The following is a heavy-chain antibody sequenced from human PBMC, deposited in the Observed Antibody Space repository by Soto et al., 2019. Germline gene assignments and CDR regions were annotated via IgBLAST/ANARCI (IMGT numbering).Heavy chain of an antibody. J-gene: IGHJ4*02. Sequence: PSETLSLTCTVSGGSISSSSYYWGWIRQPPGKGLEWIGSIYYSGSTYYNPSLKSRVTISVDTSKNQFSLKLSSVTAADTAVYYCARGHDYGTYYFDYWGQGTLVTVSP. V-gene: IGHV4-39*01. CDR1: GGSISSSSYY. CDR3: ARGHDYGTYYFDY. D-gene: IGHD4-17*01. CDR2: IYYSGST.